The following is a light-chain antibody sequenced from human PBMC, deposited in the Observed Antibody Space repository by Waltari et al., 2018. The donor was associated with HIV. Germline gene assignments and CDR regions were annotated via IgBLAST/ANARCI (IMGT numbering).Light chain of an antibody. J-gene: IGKJ4*01. Sequence: DIQMTQSPSSLSASVGDRVAVTCRASQDIGSDLAWYQQRGTEAPKRLIYSASSLQNGVPSRFSGVGSGTDFTLTINGLKPVDSATYFCLQHHHYPLTFGGGTTV. CDR3: LQHHHYPLT. V-gene: IGKV1-17*01. CDR2: SAS. CDR1: QDIGSD.